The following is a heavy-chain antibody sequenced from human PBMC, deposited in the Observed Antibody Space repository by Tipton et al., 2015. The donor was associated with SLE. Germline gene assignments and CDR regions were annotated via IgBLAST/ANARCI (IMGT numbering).Heavy chain of an antibody. J-gene: IGHJ3*02. Sequence: TLSLTCAVSGGSISSSNWWSWVRQPPGKGLEWIGEIYHSGSTNYNPSLKSRVTISVDTSKNQFSLKLSSVTAADTAVYYCARRGITHRAFDIWGQGTMVTVSS. V-gene: IGHV4-4*02. D-gene: IGHD3-16*01. CDR1: GGSISSSNW. CDR2: IYHSGST. CDR3: ARRGITHRAFDI.